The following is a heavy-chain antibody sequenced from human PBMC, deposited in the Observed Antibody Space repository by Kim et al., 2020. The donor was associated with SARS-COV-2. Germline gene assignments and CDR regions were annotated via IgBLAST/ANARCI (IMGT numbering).Heavy chain of an antibody. V-gene: IGHV4-34*01. CDR2: INHSGST. CDR1: GGSFSGYY. Sequence: SETLSLTCAVYGGSFSGYYWSWIRQPPGKGLEWIGEINHSGSTNYNPSLKSRVTISVDTSKNQFSLKLSSVTAADTAVYYCARGRAARRYNWFDPWGQGTLVTVSS. J-gene: IGHJ5*02. D-gene: IGHD6-6*01. CDR3: ARGRAARRYNWFDP.